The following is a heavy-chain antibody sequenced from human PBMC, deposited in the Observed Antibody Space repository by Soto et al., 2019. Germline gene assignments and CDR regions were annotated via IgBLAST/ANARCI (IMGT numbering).Heavy chain of an antibody. Sequence: SETLSLTCAVSGGSISSSNWWSWVRQAPGKGLECIGEIYHSGSTNYNPSLKSRVTISVDQSKNQFSLKLSSVTAADTAVYYCASTAGIAVAGTQERGVDSRYYYYGMDVWGQGTTVTVS. V-gene: IGHV4-4*02. CDR2: IYHSGST. D-gene: IGHD6-19*01. CDR1: GGSISSSNW. CDR3: ASTAGIAVAGTQERGVDSRYYYYGMDV. J-gene: IGHJ6*02.